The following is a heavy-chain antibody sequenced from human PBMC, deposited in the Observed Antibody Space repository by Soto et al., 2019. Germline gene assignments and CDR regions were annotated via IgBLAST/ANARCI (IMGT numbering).Heavy chain of an antibody. J-gene: IGHJ4*02. Sequence: ASVKVSCKASGYTFTNYGINWVRQAPGQGPEWMGEIGPESGATRYAQRFQGRVTMTRDMSITTVYMELNNLSPDDTAVYYCGRGRSGQIVVFYWGQGTPVTV. D-gene: IGHD1-26*01. V-gene: IGHV1-2*02. CDR3: GRGRSGQIVVFY. CDR2: IGPESGAT. CDR1: GYTFTNYG.